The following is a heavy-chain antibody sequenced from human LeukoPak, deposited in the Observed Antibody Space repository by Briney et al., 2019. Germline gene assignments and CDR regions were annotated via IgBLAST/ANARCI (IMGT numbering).Heavy chain of an antibody. CDR3: AKDLRRNYYYYYMDV. Sequence: GGSLRLSCAASAFTSSSYWMNWVRQAPGKGLEWVANIKQDGSEIYYADSVKGRFTISRDNSKNTLYLQMNSLRAEDTAVYYCAKDLRRNYYYYYMDVWGKGTTVTISS. V-gene: IGHV3-7*01. J-gene: IGHJ6*03. CDR1: AFTSSSYW. CDR2: IKQDGSEI.